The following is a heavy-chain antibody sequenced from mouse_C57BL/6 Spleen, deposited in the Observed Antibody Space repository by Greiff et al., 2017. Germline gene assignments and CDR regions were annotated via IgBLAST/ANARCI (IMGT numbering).Heavy chain of an antibody. CDR1: GFTFSSYG. CDR3: ARHPYYGSSNWYFDV. J-gene: IGHJ1*03. D-gene: IGHD1-1*01. Sequence: DVKLQESGGDLVKPGGSLKLSCAASGFTFSSYGMSWVRQTPDKRLEWVATISSGGSYTYYPDSVKGRFTISRDNAKNTLYLQMSSLKSEDTAMYYCARHPYYGSSNWYFDVWGTGTTVTVSS. CDR2: ISSGGSYT. V-gene: IGHV5-6*02.